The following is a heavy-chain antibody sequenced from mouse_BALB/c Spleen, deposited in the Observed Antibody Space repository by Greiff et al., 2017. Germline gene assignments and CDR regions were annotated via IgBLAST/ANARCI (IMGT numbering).Heavy chain of an antibody. Sequence: QVTLKESGAELVRPGSSVKISCKASGYAFSSYWMNWVKQRPGQGLEWIGQIYPGDGDTNYNGKFKGKATLTADKSSSTAYMQLSSLTSEDSAVYFCARSTRAMDYWGQGTSVTVSS. CDR3: ARSTRAMDY. CDR2: IYPGDGDT. J-gene: IGHJ4*01. CDR1: GYAFSSYW. V-gene: IGHV1-80*01.